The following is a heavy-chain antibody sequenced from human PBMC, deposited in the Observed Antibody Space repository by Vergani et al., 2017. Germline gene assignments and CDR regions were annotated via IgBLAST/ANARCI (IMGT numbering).Heavy chain of an antibody. V-gene: IGHV3-23*01. CDR3: ARSTPPIIGYCSSTSCYGVSDY. Sequence: EVQLLESGGGLVQPGGSLRLSCAASGFTFSSYAMSWVRQAPGKGLEWVSAISGSGGSTYYADSVKGRFTISRDNSKKTLYLQMDSLRAEDTAVYYCARSTPPIIGYCSSTSCYGVSDYWGQGTLVTVSS. CDR1: GFTFSSYA. J-gene: IGHJ4*02. D-gene: IGHD2-2*01. CDR2: ISGSGGST.